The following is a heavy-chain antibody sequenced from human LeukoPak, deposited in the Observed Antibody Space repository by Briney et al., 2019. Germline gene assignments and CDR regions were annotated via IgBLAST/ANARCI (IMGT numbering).Heavy chain of an antibody. CDR2: LYYTGNA. CDR1: GGSVSSYY. Sequence: SETLSLTCTVSGGSVSSYYWTWIRQPPGKGLEFIGYLYYTGNANYNPSLESRVTISEDTSRKQISLKLSSVTAADTAVYYCARSRSSSWDDAFDIWGQGTMVTVSS. J-gene: IGHJ3*02. CDR3: ARSRSSSWDDAFDI. V-gene: IGHV4-59*02. D-gene: IGHD6-13*01.